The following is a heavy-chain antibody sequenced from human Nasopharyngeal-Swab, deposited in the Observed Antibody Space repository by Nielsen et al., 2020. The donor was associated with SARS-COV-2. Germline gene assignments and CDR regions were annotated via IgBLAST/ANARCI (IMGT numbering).Heavy chain of an antibody. CDR3: ATRAVAGFFDY. CDR2: ISAYNGNT. J-gene: IGHJ4*02. Sequence: ASVKVSCKASGGTFSSYGITWVRQAPGQGLEWMGWISAYNGNTNYAQKLQGRVTMTTDTSTSTAYMELRSLRSDDTAVYYCATRAVAGFFDYWGQGTLVTVSS. D-gene: IGHD6-19*01. V-gene: IGHV1-18*01. CDR1: GGTFSSYG.